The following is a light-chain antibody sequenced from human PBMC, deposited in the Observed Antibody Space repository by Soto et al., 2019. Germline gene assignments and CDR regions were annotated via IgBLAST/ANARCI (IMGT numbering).Light chain of an antibody. CDR2: DVS. V-gene: IGLV2-14*01. CDR1: SSDIGAYNF. Sequence: QSALTQPASVSGSPGQSITISCTGTSSDIGAYNFVSWYQQHPGKAPKLMIYDVSDRPSGVSNRFSGSKSGNTASPTISGLHAEDEADYCCKTYTSRSTPWVFGGGTKLTVL. CDR3: KTYTSRSTPWV. J-gene: IGLJ3*02.